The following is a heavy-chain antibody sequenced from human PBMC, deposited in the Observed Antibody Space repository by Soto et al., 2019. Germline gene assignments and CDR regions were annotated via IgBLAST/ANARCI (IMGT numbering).Heavy chain of an antibody. CDR2: ISAYNGNT. V-gene: IGHV1-18*01. J-gene: IGHJ4*02. CDR3: ATGPYYDILTGYYILPVDY. Sequence: ASVKVSCKASGYTFTSYGISWVRQAPGQGPEWMGWISAYNGNTNYAQKLQGRVTMTTDTSTSTAYMELRSLRSDDTAVYYCATGPYYDILTGYYILPVDYWGQGTLVTVSS. CDR1: GYTFTSYG. D-gene: IGHD3-9*01.